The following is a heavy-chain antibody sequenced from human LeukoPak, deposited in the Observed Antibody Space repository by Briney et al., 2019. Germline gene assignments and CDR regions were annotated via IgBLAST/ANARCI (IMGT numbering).Heavy chain of an antibody. Sequence: GESLKISCKGSGYSFTTYWIAWVRQVPGKGLEWMGIIHPRDSDIRYNPPFQGQVTISADKSISTAYLQWSSLKASDTAIYYCASHGTGYSSGIVIKSAYWGQGTLVAVSS. J-gene: IGHJ4*02. CDR3: ASHGTGYSSGIVIKSAY. D-gene: IGHD6-19*01. V-gene: IGHV5-51*01. CDR2: IHPRDSDI. CDR1: GYSFTTYW.